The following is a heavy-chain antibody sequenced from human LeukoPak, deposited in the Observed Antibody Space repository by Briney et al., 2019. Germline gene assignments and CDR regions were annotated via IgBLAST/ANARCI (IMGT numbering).Heavy chain of an antibody. J-gene: IGHJ5*02. CDR2: IYYSGTT. Sequence: SETLSLTCTVSGGSISSSPYYWGWIRQPPGKGLEWIGSIYYSGTTHYNPSLKSRVTISVDTSKNQFSLKLSSVTAADTAVYYCARGGKRSSPFDPWGQGTLVTVSS. V-gene: IGHV4-39*07. CDR3: ARGGKRSSPFDP. CDR1: GGSISSSPYY. D-gene: IGHD6-6*01.